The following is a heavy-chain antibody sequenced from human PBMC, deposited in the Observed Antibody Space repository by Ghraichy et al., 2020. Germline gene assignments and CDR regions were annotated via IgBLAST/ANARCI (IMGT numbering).Heavy chain of an antibody. D-gene: IGHD3-22*01. CDR1: GFTFSSYG. Sequence: GGSLRLSCAASGFTFSSYGMHWVRQAPGKGLEWVAVIWYDGSNKYYADSVKGRFTISRDNSKNTLYLQMNSLRAEDTAVYYCARDFWIGYDSSGYYSNVLDYWGQGTLVTVSS. J-gene: IGHJ4*02. CDR2: IWYDGSNK. CDR3: ARDFWIGYDSSGYYSNVLDY. V-gene: IGHV3-33*01.